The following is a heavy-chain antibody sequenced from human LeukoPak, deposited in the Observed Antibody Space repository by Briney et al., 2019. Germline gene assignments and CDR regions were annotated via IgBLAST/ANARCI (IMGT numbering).Heavy chain of an antibody. CDR2: IYHSGST. J-gene: IGHJ5*02. D-gene: IGHD3-22*01. CDR1: GYSICSGYY. Sequence: PSETLSVTCAVSGYSICSGYYWGWIRQPPGKGLEWIGSIYHSGSTYYNPSLKSRVTISVDTSKNQFSLKLSSVIAADTAVYYCARQAYYYDSSGYLVNWFDPWGQGTLVTVSS. V-gene: IGHV4-38-2*01. CDR3: ARQAYYYDSSGYLVNWFDP.